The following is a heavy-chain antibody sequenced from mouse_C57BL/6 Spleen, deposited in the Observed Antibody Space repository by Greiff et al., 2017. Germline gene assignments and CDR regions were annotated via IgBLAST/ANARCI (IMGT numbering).Heavy chain of an antibody. Sequence: EVQLQQSGAELVRPGASVKLSCTASGFNIKDDYMHWVKQRPEQGLEWIGWIDAENGDTEYASKFQGKATITADTSSNTAYLQLSSLTSEDTAVYYCTKGTYYFDYWGQGTTLTVSS. D-gene: IGHD3-3*01. CDR3: TKGTYYFDY. V-gene: IGHV14-4*01. CDR1: GFNIKDDY. J-gene: IGHJ2*01. CDR2: IDAENGDT.